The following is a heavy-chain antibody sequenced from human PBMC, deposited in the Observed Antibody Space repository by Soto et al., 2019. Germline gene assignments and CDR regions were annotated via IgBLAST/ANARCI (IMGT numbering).Heavy chain of an antibody. J-gene: IGHJ4*02. Sequence: SETLSLTCTVSGGSISSSSYYWGWIRQPPGKGLEWIGSIYYSGSTYYNPSLKSRVTISVDTSKNQFSLKLSSVTAADTAVYYCAIHGGLRFWALQYYFDYWGQGTLVTVSS. CDR1: GGSISSSSYY. CDR3: AIHGGLRFWALQYYFDY. V-gene: IGHV4-39*01. D-gene: IGHD3-3*01. CDR2: IYYSGST.